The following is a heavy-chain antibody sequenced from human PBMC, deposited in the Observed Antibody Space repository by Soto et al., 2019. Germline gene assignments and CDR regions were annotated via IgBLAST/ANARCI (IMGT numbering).Heavy chain of an antibody. D-gene: IGHD3-3*01. V-gene: IGHV4-59*01. CDR3: ARSYYDFWSGEAQYYFDY. CDR1: GGSISSYY. Sequence: SETLSLTCTVSGGSISSYYWSWIRQPPGKGLEWIGYIYYSGSTNYNPSLQSRVTISVDTSKNQFSLKLSSVTAADTAVYYCARSYYDFWSGEAQYYFDYWGQGTLVTVS. CDR2: IYYSGST. J-gene: IGHJ4*02.